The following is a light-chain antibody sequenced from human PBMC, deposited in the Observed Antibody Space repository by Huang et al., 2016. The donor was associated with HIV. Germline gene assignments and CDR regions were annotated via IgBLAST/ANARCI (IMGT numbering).Light chain of an antibody. V-gene: IGKV1-5*03. Sequence: DIQMTQSPSTLSASVGDRVTITCRASQNINTWLAWYQQKPGKAPDLLIYRASSLQVGVPSRFTGSGSGTEFTLTITGLQPDDLGTYYCQQYNTYLYTFGQGTKLEI. CDR3: QQYNTYLYT. CDR2: RAS. J-gene: IGKJ2*01. CDR1: QNINTW.